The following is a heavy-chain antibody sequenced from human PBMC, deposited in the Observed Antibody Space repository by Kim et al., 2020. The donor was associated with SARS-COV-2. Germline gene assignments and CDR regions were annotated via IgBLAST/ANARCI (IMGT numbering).Heavy chain of an antibody. Sequence: ASVKVSCKASGYTFTSYAMHWVRQAPGQRLEWMGWINAGNGNTKYSQKFQGRVTITRDTSASTAYMELSSLRSEDTAVYYCARDYYSSSWAYYFDYWGQGTLVTVSS. J-gene: IGHJ4*02. D-gene: IGHD6-13*01. CDR2: INAGNGNT. CDR1: GYTFTSYA. CDR3: ARDYYSSSWAYYFDY. V-gene: IGHV1-3*01.